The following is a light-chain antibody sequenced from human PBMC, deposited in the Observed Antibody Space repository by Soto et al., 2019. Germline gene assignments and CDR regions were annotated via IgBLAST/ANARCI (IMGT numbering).Light chain of an antibody. CDR2: ATS. CDR3: QQSYNTPRT. V-gene: IGKV1-39*01. Sequence: DIQMTQSPSSLSASIGDRVTITCRASQTISSHLNWYQQKPGKAPKVLIYATSSLQSGVPLRFSGSGSGTDFTLTISSLQLEDFATYYCQQSYNTPRTFGQGTQLEIK. J-gene: IGKJ2*01. CDR1: QTISSH.